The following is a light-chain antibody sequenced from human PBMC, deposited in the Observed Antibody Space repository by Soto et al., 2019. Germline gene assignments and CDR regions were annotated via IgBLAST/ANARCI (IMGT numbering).Light chain of an antibody. CDR3: QQSYSLPYT. J-gene: IGKJ2*01. CDR2: AAS. Sequence: DIQMTQSPSSLSASVGDRATITCRPSQSIDNFLNWYQQKPGKAPNRLIYAASSLQSGVSSRFSGSGSGTDFTLTISSLQPEDSANYYCQQSYSLPYTFGQGTKVEIK. CDR1: QSIDNF. V-gene: IGKV1-39*01.